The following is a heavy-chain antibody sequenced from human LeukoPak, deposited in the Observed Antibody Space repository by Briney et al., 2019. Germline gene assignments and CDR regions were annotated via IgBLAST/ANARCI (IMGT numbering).Heavy chain of an antibody. Sequence: PSETLSLTCAVYGGSFSGYYWSWIRQPPGKGLEWIGEINHSGSTNYNPSLKSRVTISVDTSKNQFSPKLSSATAADTAVYYCARSTLAAAGTGGFDYWGQGTLVTVSS. V-gene: IGHV4-34*01. CDR3: ARSTLAAAGTGGFDY. D-gene: IGHD6-13*01. CDR1: GGSFSGYY. J-gene: IGHJ4*02. CDR2: INHSGST.